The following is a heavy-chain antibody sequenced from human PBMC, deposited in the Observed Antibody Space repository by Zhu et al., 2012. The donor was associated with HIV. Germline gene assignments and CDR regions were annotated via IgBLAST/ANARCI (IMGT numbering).Heavy chain of an antibody. Sequence: QVQLQKSGPGLVKPSATLSLTCSVSRDSISSFYWSWIRQSPGQRLEWIGYVYNSGSPNYNPSLKSRATISVGMSKNQFSLNLTSVTAADTAVYYCARSRSAGYWYFDLWGLALWSLS. CDR2: VYNSGSP. V-gene: IGHV4-59*01. CDR3: ARSRSAGYWYFDL. D-gene: IGHD1-14*01. CDR1: RDSISSFY. J-gene: IGHJ2*01.